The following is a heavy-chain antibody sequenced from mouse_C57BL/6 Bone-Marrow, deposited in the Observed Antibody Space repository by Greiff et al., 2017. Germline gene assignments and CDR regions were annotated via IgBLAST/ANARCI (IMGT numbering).Heavy chain of an antibody. CDR3: SRGYGRIHEDY. Sequence: VQLQQSGAELARPGASVKLSCKASGYTFTSYGISWVKQRTGQGLEWIGEIYPRSGNTSYNEKFTGKATLTVDKSSSTAYMELRSLTSEDCAVYYCSRGYGRIHEDYWGQGTTLTGSS. CDR1: GYTFTSYG. J-gene: IGHJ2*01. CDR2: IYPRSGNT. V-gene: IGHV1-81*01. D-gene: IGHD1-1*01.